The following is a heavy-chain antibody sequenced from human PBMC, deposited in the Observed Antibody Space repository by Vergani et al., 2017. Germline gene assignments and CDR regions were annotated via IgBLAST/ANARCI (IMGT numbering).Heavy chain of an antibody. J-gene: IGHJ5*02. CDR3: ARAAGYSSSCFDP. D-gene: IGHD6-19*01. CDR2: IIPILGIL. Sequence: QVQLVQSGAEVKKPGSSVKVSCKASGGTFSSYTISWVRQAPGQGLEWMGRIIPILGILNYAQKFQDRVSITADKSTSTAYMELSSLRSEDTAVYYCARAAGYSSSCFDPWGEGTLVTVSS. V-gene: IGHV1-69*02. CDR1: GGTFSSYT.